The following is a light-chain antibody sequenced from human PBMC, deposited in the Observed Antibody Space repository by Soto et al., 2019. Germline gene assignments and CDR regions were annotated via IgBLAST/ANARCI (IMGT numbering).Light chain of an antibody. Sequence: DIVMTQSPDSLAVSLGERATINCKSGQSVLYSSNNKNYLAWYQQKPGQPPKLLIYWASTRESGVPDRFSGSGSGTDFTLTISSLQAEDVAFYYCQQYYSTPPTFGQGTKLEIK. CDR3: QQYYSTPPT. V-gene: IGKV4-1*01. CDR1: QSVLYSSNNKNY. CDR2: WAS. J-gene: IGKJ2*01.